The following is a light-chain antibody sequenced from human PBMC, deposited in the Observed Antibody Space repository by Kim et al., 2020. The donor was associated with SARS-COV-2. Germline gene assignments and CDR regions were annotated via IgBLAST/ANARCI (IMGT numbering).Light chain of an antibody. Sequence: GDRVTITCRASQSLTTYLNWYQQKPGEAPKLLIYRAASLQSGVPSRFSGSGSGTDFTLSISSLQPEDFASDYCQHSYNTPYTFGQGTKL. CDR2: RAA. V-gene: IGKV1-39*01. J-gene: IGKJ2*01. CDR3: QHSYNTPYT. CDR1: QSLTTY.